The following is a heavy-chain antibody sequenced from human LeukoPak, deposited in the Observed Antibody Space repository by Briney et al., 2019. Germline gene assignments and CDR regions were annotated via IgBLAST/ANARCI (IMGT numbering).Heavy chain of an antibody. D-gene: IGHD5-12*01. CDR3: AGSRGYSGYDSTY. J-gene: IGHJ4*02. CDR1: GGSISSGGYS. Sequence: PSETLSLTCAVSGGSISSGGYSWSWIRQPPGTGLEWIGYIYHSGSTYYNPSLKSRVTISVDRSKNQFSLKLSSVTAADTAVYYCAGSRGYSGYDSTYWGQGTLVTVSS. CDR2: IYHSGST. V-gene: IGHV4-30-2*01.